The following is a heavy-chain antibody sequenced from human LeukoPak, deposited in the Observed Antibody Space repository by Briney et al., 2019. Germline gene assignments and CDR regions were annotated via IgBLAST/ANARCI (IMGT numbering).Heavy chain of an antibody. CDR2: IYYSGST. J-gene: IGHJ5*02. D-gene: IGHD1-7*01. CDR3: ARGHGYNWNYEGWFYP. Sequence: PSETLSLTCTVSGGSISSSSYYWGWIRQPPGKGLEWIGSIYYSGSTYYNPSLKSRVTISVDTSKNQLSLKLSSVTAADTAVYYCARGHGYNWNYEGWFYPWGQGTLVTVSS. V-gene: IGHV4-39*07. CDR1: GGSISSSSYY.